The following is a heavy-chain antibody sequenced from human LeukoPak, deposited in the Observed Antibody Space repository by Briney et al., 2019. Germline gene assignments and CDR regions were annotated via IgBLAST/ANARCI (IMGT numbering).Heavy chain of an antibody. CDR2: TFYRSKWNN. Sequence: SQTLSLTCAISGDTVSSKRAAWNWIRQSPLRGLEWLGRTFYRSKWNNDYAVALKGRITIKPDTSKNQFSLQLNSVTPEDTAVYYCAHLRTGTSDVFDTWGQGTTVTVSS. V-gene: IGHV6-1*01. CDR1: GDTVSSKRAA. D-gene: IGHD2-8*02. CDR3: AHLRTGTSDVFDT. J-gene: IGHJ3*02.